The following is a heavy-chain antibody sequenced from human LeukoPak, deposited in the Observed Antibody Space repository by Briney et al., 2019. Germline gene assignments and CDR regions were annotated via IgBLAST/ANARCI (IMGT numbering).Heavy chain of an antibody. D-gene: IGHD3-22*01. Sequence: PGGSLRLSCAASGFTFSSYTMSWVRQAPGKGLEWVSAISGSGGSTYYADSVKGRFTISRDNSKNTLYLQMNSLRAEDTAVYYCAKQGRITMIVVVLATWFDPWGQGTLVTVSS. CDR3: AKQGRITMIVVVLATWFDP. V-gene: IGHV3-23*01. CDR2: ISGSGGST. CDR1: GFTFSSYT. J-gene: IGHJ5*02.